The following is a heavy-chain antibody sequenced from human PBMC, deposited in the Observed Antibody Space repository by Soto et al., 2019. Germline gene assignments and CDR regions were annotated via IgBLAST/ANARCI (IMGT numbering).Heavy chain of an antibody. Sequence: PGGSLRLSCAASGFTFSSYSMNWVRQAPGKGLEWVSSISSSSSYIYYADSVKGRFTISRDNAKNSLYLQMNSLRAEDTAVYYCARDLVISVNWFDTWGQGTLVTVSS. CDR3: ARDLVISVNWFDT. V-gene: IGHV3-21*01. D-gene: IGHD3-9*01. J-gene: IGHJ5*02. CDR2: ISSSSSYI. CDR1: GFTFSSYS.